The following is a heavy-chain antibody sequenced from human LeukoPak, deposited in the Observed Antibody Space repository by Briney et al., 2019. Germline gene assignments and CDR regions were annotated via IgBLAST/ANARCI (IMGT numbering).Heavy chain of an antibody. CDR1: GGSISSYY. Sequence: PSETLSLTCTVSGGSISSYYWSWIRQPPGKGLEWIGYIYYSGSTNYNPSLKSRVTISVDTSKNQFSLKLSSVTAADTAVYYCARDMRAVAGTGYYYYYMDVWGKGTTVTISS. D-gene: IGHD6-19*01. V-gene: IGHV4-59*01. J-gene: IGHJ6*03. CDR3: ARDMRAVAGTGYYYYYMDV. CDR2: IYYSGST.